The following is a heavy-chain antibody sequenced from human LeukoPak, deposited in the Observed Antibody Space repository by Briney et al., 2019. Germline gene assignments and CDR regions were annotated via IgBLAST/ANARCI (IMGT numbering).Heavy chain of an antibody. CDR3: ARGDSSSWPSPLDY. J-gene: IGHJ4*02. Sequence: PSETLSLTCTVSGGSISSYYWSWIRQPPGKGLEWIGYIYYSGSTNYNPSLESRVTISVDTSKNQFSLKLSSVTAADTAVYYCARGDSSSWPSPLDYWGQGTLVTVSS. CDR2: IYYSGST. CDR1: GGSISSYY. D-gene: IGHD6-13*01. V-gene: IGHV4-59*01.